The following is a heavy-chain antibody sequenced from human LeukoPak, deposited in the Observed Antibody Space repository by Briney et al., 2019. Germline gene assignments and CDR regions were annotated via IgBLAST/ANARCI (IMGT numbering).Heavy chain of an antibody. CDR3: TKGGWYLDL. J-gene: IGHJ2*01. Sequence: PGGSLRLSCAASGFTFSSYAMSWIRQPPGKGLEFIGYISYSGSTNYSPSLKSRVTMSIDTSKNQFSLKLSSVTAADTALYYCTKGGWYLDLWGRGTLVTVSS. D-gene: IGHD3-16*01. CDR2: ISYSGST. V-gene: IGHV4-59*01. CDR1: GFTFSSYA.